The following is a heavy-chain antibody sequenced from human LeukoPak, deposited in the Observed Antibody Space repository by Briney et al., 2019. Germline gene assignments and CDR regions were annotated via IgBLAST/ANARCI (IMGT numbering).Heavy chain of an antibody. D-gene: IGHD3-22*01. V-gene: IGHV4-59*01. CDR2: IYYSGST. J-gene: IGHJ5*02. CDR3: ARVGYYYDSSGPNWFDP. Sequence: SETLSLTCTVSGGSISSYYWSWIRQPPGKGLEGIGYIYYSGSTNYNPSLKSRVTISVDTSKNQFSLKLSSVTAADTAVYYCARVGYYYDSSGPNWFDPWGQGTLVTVSS. CDR1: GGSISSYY.